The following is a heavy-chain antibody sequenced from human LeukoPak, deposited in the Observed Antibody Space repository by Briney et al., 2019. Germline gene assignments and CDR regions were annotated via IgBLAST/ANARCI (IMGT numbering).Heavy chain of an antibody. V-gene: IGHV4-34*01. Sequence: PSETLSLTWAVYGGSFSGYYWSWIRQPPGKGLEWIGEINHSGSTNYNPSLKSRVTISVDTSKNQFSLKLSSVTAADTAVYYCARGYGRLGYCGQGTLVAVSS. CDR3: ARGYGRLGY. D-gene: IGHD4-17*01. CDR1: GGSFSGYY. CDR2: INHSGST. J-gene: IGHJ4*02.